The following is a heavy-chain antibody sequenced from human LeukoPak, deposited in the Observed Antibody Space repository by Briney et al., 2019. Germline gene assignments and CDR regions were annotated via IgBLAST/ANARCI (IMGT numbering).Heavy chain of an antibody. J-gene: IGHJ4*02. CDR2: IIPIFGTA. CDR1: GGTFSSYA. D-gene: IGHD6-19*01. V-gene: IGHV1-69*13. Sequence: SVKVSCKASGGTFSSYAISWVRQAPGQGLERMGGIIPIFGTANYAQKFQGRVTITADESTSTAYMELSSLRSEDTAVYYCASGKQWLANYFDYWGQGTLVTVSS. CDR3: ASGKQWLANYFDY.